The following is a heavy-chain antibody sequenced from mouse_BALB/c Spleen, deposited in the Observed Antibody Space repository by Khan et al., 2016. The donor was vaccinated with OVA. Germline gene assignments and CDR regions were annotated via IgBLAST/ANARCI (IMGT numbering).Heavy chain of an antibody. Sequence: EVELVESGGDLVKPGGSLKLPCAASGFTFSTYGMSWVRQTPDRRQQRVATVSNGGSYTYYPDSVKGRFTISRDNAKNTLYLQMSAVKSEDTAMFYCTSLAYDEDSEGFAYWGQGTTVTVSA. CDR1: GFTFSTYG. CDR3: TSLAYDEDSEGFAY. V-gene: IGHV5-6*01. CDR2: VSNGGSYT. J-gene: IGHJ3*01. D-gene: IGHD2-12*01.